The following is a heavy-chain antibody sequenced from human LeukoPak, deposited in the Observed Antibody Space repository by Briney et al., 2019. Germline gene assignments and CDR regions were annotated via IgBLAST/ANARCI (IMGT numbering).Heavy chain of an antibody. V-gene: IGHV4-59*08. D-gene: IGHD2-15*01. J-gene: IGHJ4*02. CDR3: ARRYCRGGTCYFDY. Sequence: SETLSLTCAVYGGSFSGYYWSWIRQPPGKGLEWIGYIYYSGSTNYNPSLKSRVTISVDTSKNQFSLKLSSVTAADTAVYYCARRYCRGGTCYFDYWGQGTLVTVSS. CDR1: GGSFSGYY. CDR2: IYYSGST.